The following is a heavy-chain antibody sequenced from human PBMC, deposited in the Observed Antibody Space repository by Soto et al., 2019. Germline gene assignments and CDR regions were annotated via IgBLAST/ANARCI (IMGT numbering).Heavy chain of an antibody. CDR3: ARGGYGDFNREDWFDP. Sequence: GGSLRLSCAASGFTFSSYDMHWVRQATGKGLEWVSAIGTAGDTYYPGSVKGRFTISRENAKNSLYLQMNSLRAGDTAVYYCARGGYGDFNREDWFDPWGQGTLVTVSS. D-gene: IGHD4-17*01. V-gene: IGHV3-13*01. J-gene: IGHJ5*02. CDR1: GFTFSSYD. CDR2: IGTAGDT.